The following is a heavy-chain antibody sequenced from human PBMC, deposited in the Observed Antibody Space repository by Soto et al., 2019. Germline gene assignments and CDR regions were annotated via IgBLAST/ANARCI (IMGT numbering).Heavy chain of an antibody. D-gene: IGHD2-15*01. V-gene: IGHV4-34*02. J-gene: IGHJ4*02. CDR3: ARVVKGWYPHFDS. CDR2: INHSGNT. Sequence: QVQLQQWGAGLLKPSETLSLTCAVSGGPFNGYSWTWIRQPPGKGLALTGEINHSGNTNYNPSLKSRVNISLDTSKRQFSLELTSVTAADTAVYYCARVVKGWYPHFDSWGQGTLVTVSS. CDR1: GGPFNGYS.